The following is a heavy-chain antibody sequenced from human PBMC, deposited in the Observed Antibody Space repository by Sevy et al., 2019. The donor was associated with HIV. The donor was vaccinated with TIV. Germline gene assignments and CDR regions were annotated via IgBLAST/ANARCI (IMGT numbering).Heavy chain of an antibody. V-gene: IGHV1-24*01. Sequence: ASVKVSCKVSGYTLSELSMHWVRQPHGKGLEWMGRFDPDDGETIYAQRYQGRVNMTEDTYADTAYMELRSLRSKDTAIYYCATAREYYSDNSGYLDYWGQGTPVTVSS. D-gene: IGHD3-22*01. CDR3: ATAREYYSDNSGYLDY. CDR2: FDPDDGET. J-gene: IGHJ4*02. CDR1: GYTLSELS.